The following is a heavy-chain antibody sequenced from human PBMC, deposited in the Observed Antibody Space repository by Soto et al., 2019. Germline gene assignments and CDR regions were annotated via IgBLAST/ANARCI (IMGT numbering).Heavy chain of an antibody. CDR2: ISGSGSRT. CDR1: GFTFSSYA. CDR3: AKLYRGERYGYGMDV. D-gene: IGHD1-26*01. V-gene: IGHV3-23*01. Sequence: PGGSLRLSCAASGFTFSSYAMSWVRQAPGKGLEWVSAISGSGSRTYYADSVKGRFTISRDNSRNTLYLQMNSLRAEDTAVYYCAKLYRGERYGYGMDVWGQGTTVTVSS. J-gene: IGHJ6*02.